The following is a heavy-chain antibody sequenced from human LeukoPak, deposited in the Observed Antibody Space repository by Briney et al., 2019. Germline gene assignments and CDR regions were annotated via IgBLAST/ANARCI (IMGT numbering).Heavy chain of an antibody. D-gene: IGHD2-2*01. CDR3: ARGGYCSGTSCYLSYGMDV. V-gene: IGHV1-8*01. CDR1: GYTFTSYD. Sequence: ASVKVSCKASGYTFTSYDINWVRQATGQGLEWMGWMNPNSGNTGYAQKFQGRVTMTRNTSISTAYMELSSLGSEDTAVYYCARGGYCSGTSCYLSYGMDVWGQGTTVTVSS. CDR2: MNPNSGNT. J-gene: IGHJ6*02.